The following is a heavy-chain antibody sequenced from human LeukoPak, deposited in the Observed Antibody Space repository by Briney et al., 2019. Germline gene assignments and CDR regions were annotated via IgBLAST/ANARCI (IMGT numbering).Heavy chain of an antibody. CDR3: ARGRVPYCRGASCSVDV. J-gene: IGHJ6*02. Sequence: GGSLRLSCAASGFTFSNYWTQWVRQAPGKGLVWVSRISSDASSTTYADSVKGRSTISRDNAKNTLYLQMNSLRAEDTAVYYCARGRVPYCRGASCSVDVWGQGTTVTVSS. CDR1: GFTFSNYW. D-gene: IGHD2-15*01. CDR2: ISSDASST. V-gene: IGHV3-74*03.